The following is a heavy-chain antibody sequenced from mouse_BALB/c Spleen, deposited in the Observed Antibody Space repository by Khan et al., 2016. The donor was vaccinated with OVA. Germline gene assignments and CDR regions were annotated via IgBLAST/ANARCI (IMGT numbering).Heavy chain of an antibody. V-gene: IGHV1-20*02. CDR2: INPHIGET. CDR3: ARKNGSDFDY. D-gene: IGHD1-1*01. CDR1: GYSFTGYF. Sequence: MQLEESGPELVKPGASVKISCKASGYSFTGYFMNWVMQSHGKSLEWIGRINPHIGETFYNQKFKGKATLTVDESSSTAHMELRSLSSEDSAVYYCARKNGSDFDYWGHGTTLTVSS. J-gene: IGHJ2*01.